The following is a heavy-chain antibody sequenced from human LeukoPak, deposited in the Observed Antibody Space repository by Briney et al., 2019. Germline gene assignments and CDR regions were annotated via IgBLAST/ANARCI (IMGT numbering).Heavy chain of an antibody. Sequence: GGSLRLSCAASGFPFSTTYMSWVRQAPGKGLEWVSVIYSDGSTYYADSVKGRFTISRDNSKNALYLQMNSLRAEDTAVYYCARNYDSSGYYSFDYWGQGTLVTVSS. CDR3: ARNYDSSGYYSFDY. CDR2: IYSDGST. CDR1: GFPFSTTY. V-gene: IGHV3-53*01. J-gene: IGHJ4*02. D-gene: IGHD3-22*01.